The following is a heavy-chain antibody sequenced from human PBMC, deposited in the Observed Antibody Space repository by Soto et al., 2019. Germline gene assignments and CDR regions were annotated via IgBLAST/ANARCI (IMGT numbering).Heavy chain of an antibody. CDR1: GGSISRGGYF. J-gene: IGHJ4*02. D-gene: IGHD3-10*01. CDR3: ARGGSFGAGSYYNLDY. Sequence: SETLSLTCTVSGGSISRGGYFWSWIRQHPGRGLECIGFIYYTGSTYYNPALQSRVTISVDTSENQFSLKLSSVTAADTAVYYCARGGSFGAGSYYNLDYWGQGMVVTVSS. CDR2: IYYTGST. V-gene: IGHV4-31*03.